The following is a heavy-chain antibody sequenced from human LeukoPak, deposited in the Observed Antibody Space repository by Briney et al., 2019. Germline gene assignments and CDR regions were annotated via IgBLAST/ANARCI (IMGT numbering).Heavy chain of an antibody. CDR2: INPTGGST. Sequence: GASVKVSCKASGYTFTSHYMHWVRQAPGQGLEWMGIINPTGGSTNYAQKFQGRVTMTRDMSTSTVYMELSSLRSEDTAVYYCAGDGVPGVYYFDYWGQGTLVTVSS. V-gene: IGHV1-46*01. CDR1: GYTFTSHY. J-gene: IGHJ4*02. D-gene: IGHD3-3*01. CDR3: AGDGVPGVYYFDY.